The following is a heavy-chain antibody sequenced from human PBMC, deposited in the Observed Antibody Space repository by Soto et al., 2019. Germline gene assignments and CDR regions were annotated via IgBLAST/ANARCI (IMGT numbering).Heavy chain of an antibody. V-gene: IGHV4-39*01. CDR1: GGSISSSSYY. CDR2: IYYSGST. CDR3: ARRTRSYYYGMDV. J-gene: IGHJ6*02. Sequence: PSETLSLTCTVSGGSISSSSYYWGWIRQPPGKGLEWIGSIYYSGSTYYNPSLKSRVTISVDTSKNQFSLKLSSVTAADTAVYYCARRTRSYYYGMDVWGQGTTVTVSS.